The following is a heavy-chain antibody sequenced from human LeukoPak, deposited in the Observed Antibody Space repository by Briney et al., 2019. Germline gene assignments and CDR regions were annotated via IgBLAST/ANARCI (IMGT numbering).Heavy chain of an antibody. D-gene: IGHD3-3*01. CDR1: GGTFSSYA. CDR3: ARARIASVLRFLEWPPLDY. Sequence: ASVKVSCKASGGTFSSYAISWVRQAPGQGLEWMGGIIPIFGTANYAQKFQGRVTIAADESTSTAYMELSSLRSEDTAVYYCARARIASVLRFLEWPPLDYWGQGTLVTVSS. CDR2: IIPIFGTA. V-gene: IGHV1-69*13. J-gene: IGHJ4*02.